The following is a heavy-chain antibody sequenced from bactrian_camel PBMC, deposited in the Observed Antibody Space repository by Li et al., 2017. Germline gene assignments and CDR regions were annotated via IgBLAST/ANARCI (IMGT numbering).Heavy chain of an antibody. D-gene: IGHD2*01. CDR2: LYTVDGST. Sequence: VQLVESGGGSVQAGGSLTLSCVASDYPWGNNCMGWFRQVSGSEREGVASLYTVDGSTFYSDSEKGRFTMSQDDTNKATLYLQMTDLKPEDTAMYYCAARGPYCYTKLSVRDFTYWGQGTQVTVS. CDR3: AARGPYCYTKLSVRDFTY. CDR1: DYPWGNNC. J-gene: IGHJ6*01. V-gene: IGHV3S63*01.